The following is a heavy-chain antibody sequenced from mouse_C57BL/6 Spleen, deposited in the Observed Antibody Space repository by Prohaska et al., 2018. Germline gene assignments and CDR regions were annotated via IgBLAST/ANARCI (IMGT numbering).Heavy chain of an antibody. CDR2: IYPGNGDT. V-gene: IGHV1-12*01. Sequence: QAYLQQSGAELVRPGASVKMSCKASGYTFTSYNMHWVKQTPRQGLEWIGAIYPGNGDTSYNQKFKGKATLTVDKSSSTAYMQLSSLTSEDSAVYFCARDYYGSSYPTWFAYWGQGTLVTVSA. D-gene: IGHD1-1*01. CDR1: GYTFTSYN. J-gene: IGHJ3*01. CDR3: ARDYYGSSYPTWFAY.